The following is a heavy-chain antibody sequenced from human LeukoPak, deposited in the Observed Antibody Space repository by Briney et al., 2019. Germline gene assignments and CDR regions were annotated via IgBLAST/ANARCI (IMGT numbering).Heavy chain of an antibody. V-gene: IGHV3-20*04. CDR3: ARRSGIAAARYYFDY. CDR2: INWNGGST. Sequence: PGGSLRLSCAASGFTFDDYGMSWVRQAPGKGLEWVSGINWNGGSTGYADSVKGRFTISRDNAKNSLYLQMNSLRAEDTALYYCARRSGIAAARYYFDYWGQGTLVTVSS. D-gene: IGHD6-13*01. J-gene: IGHJ4*02. CDR1: GFTFDDYG.